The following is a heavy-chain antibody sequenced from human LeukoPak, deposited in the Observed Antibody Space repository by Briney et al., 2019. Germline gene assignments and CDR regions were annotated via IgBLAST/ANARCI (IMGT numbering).Heavy chain of an antibody. Sequence: PGRSLRLSCAASGFTFSSYGMHWVRQAPGKALEWVSFIWYDGSNKYYADSVKGQFTISRDNSKNTLYLQMNSLSAEDTAVYYCARVLVVSGWTNIDYWGQGTLVTVSS. CDR1: GFTFSSYG. CDR2: IWYDGSNK. D-gene: IGHD6-19*01. J-gene: IGHJ4*02. CDR3: ARVLVVSGWTNIDY. V-gene: IGHV3-33*01.